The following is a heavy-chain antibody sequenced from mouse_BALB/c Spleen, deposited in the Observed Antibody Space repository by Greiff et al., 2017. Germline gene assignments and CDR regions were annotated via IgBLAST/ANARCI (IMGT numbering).Heavy chain of an antibody. D-gene: IGHD1-1*01. CDR3: ARSDYGYAMDY. CDR2: INPGSGGT. V-gene: IGHV1-54*01. Sequence: VQLQQSGAELVRPGTSVKVSCKASGYAFTNYLIEWVKQRPGQGLEWIGVINPGSGGTNYNQKFKGKATLTVDKSSSTAYMQLNSLTSEDSAVYYCARSDYGYAMDYWGQGTSVTVSS. J-gene: IGHJ4*01. CDR1: GYAFTNYL.